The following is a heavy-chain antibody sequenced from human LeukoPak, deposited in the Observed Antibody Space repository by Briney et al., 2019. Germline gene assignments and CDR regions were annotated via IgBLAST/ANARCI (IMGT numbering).Heavy chain of an antibody. Sequence: PSETLSLTCTVSGYSISSGYYWGWIRQPPGKGLEWIGSIYHSGNTYYNPSLKSRVTISLDTSKNQFSLTLSSVTAADTALYYCARDSHYSTSSNYYYYYMNVWGKGTTVTVSS. D-gene: IGHD6-6*01. V-gene: IGHV4-38-2*02. CDR2: IYHSGNT. CDR3: ARDSHYSTSSNYYYYYMNV. J-gene: IGHJ6*03. CDR1: GYSISSGYY.